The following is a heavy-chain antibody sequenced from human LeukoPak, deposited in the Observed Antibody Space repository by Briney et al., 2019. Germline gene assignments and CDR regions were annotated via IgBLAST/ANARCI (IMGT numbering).Heavy chain of an antibody. D-gene: IGHD4-23*01. J-gene: IGHJ5*02. V-gene: IGHV4-59*01. CDR2: IYYSGST. Sequence: SETLSLTYTVSGGSISSYYWSWIRQPPGKGLEWIGYIYYSGSTNYNPSLKSRVTISVDTSKNQFSLKLSSVTAADTAVYYCARYHYGGNSLYNWFDPWGQGTLVTVSS. CDR1: GGSISSYY. CDR3: ARYHYGGNSLYNWFDP.